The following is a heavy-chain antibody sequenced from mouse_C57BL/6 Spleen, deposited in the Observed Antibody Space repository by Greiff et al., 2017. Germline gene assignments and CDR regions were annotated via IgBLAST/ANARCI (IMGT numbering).Heavy chain of an antibody. CDR2: IYPYNDGT. CDR1: GYTFTSYV. J-gene: IGHJ1*03. Sequence: VQLKESGPELVKPGASVKMSCKASGYTFTSYVMHWVKQKPGQGLEWIGYIYPYNDGTKYNEKFKGKATLTSDKSSSTAYMELSSLTSEDSAVYYYGSRYWYFDVWGTGTTVTVSS. V-gene: IGHV1-14*01. D-gene: IGHD1-1*01. CDR3: GSRYWYFDV.